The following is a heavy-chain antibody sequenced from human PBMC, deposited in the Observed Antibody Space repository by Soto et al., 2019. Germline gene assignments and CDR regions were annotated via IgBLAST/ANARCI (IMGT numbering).Heavy chain of an antibody. Sequence: QVQLQQWGGGLLKPSETLSLTCAVYGGSFSGYYCSWVRQPPGKGLEWIGQINHSGTTNYSPSLKSRVTMSVDTSKNQFSLNLSSVTAADTAIYFCASSLLLPHFYNYGLDVWGQGTTVTVSS. CDR3: ASSLLLPHFYNYGLDV. D-gene: IGHD1-26*01. CDR1: GGSFSGYY. V-gene: IGHV4-34*02. J-gene: IGHJ6*02. CDR2: INHSGTT.